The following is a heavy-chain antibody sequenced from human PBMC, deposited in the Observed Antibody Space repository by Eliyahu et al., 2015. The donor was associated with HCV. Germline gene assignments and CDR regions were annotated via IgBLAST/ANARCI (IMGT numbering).Heavy chain of an antibody. Sequence: QVQLVESGGGVVQPGRSLXLSCAASGLAFSSFGMXWVRQAPGQGLEWVALIGYDGNEKYYADSVKGRFTISRDNSKNTLYLHMNSLTVEDTAVYYCAKDRLAWRGFFDFWGQGTLVTVSS. J-gene: IGHJ4*02. V-gene: IGHV3-30*18. CDR3: AKDRLAWRGFFDF. D-gene: IGHD3-3*01. CDR1: GLAFSSFG. CDR2: IGYDGNEK.